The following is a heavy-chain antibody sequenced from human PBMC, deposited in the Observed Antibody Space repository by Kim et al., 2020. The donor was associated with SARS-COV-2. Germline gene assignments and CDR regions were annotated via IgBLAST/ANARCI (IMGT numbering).Heavy chain of an antibody. V-gene: IGHV3-33*05. D-gene: IGHD6-6*01. Sequence: GGSLRLSCAASGFTFSSYGMHWVRQAPGKGLEWVAGISYDGSNKYYADSVKGRFTISRDNSKNTLYLQMNSLRAEDTAVSYCSRVGVLAASDFDYWGQGTLVTVSS. J-gene: IGHJ4*02. CDR2: ISYDGSNK. CDR3: SRVGVLAASDFDY. CDR1: GFTFSSYG.